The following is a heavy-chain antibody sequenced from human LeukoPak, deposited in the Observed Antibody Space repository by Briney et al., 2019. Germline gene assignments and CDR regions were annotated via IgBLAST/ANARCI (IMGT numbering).Heavy chain of an antibody. V-gene: IGHV3-15*01. CDR2: IKSKTDGGTT. J-gene: IGHJ4*02. D-gene: IGHD2/OR15-2a*01. CDR1: GFTFSNAW. Sequence: GGSLRLSCAASGFTFSNAWMSWVRQAPGKGLEWVGRIKSKTDGGTTDYAAPVKGRFTISRDDSKNTLYLQMNSLKTEDTAVYYCVKDRVIVLAAPGYFEYWGQGTLVSVSS. CDR3: VKDRVIVLAAPGYFEY.